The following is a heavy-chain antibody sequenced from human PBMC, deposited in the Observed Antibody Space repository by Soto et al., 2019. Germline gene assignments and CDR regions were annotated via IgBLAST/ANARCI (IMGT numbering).Heavy chain of an antibody. J-gene: IGHJ5*02. D-gene: IGHD2-15*01. CDR3: ARSKGQAAKTIKPNWFDP. CDR2: IIPIFGTA. CDR1: GGSFSSYA. Sequence: SVKVSCKAAGGSFSSYAIIWVRRAPGQGLEWMGGIIPIFGTANYAQKFQGRVTITADESTSTAYMELSSLRSEDTAVYYCARSKGQAAKTIKPNWFDPWGQRTLVTVSS. V-gene: IGHV1-69*01.